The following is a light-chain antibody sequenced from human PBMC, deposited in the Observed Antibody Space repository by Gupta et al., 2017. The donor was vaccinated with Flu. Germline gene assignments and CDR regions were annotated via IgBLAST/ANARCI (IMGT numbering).Light chain of an antibody. CDR2: EVN. CDR3: SSYADINIYV. V-gene: IGLV2-8*01. Sequence: QSALTQPPSASGSPGQSVTISCTGTSSDVGAYRFVSWYQQHPGKAPQLMIYEVNKRPSGVPDRFSGSKSGNTASLTVSGRQAEDEGDYYCSSYADINIYVFGTGTKVTVL. CDR1: SSDVGAYRF. J-gene: IGLJ1*01.